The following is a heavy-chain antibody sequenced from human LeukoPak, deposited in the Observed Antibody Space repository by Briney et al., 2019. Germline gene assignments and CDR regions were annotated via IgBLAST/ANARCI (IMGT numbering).Heavy chain of an antibody. D-gene: IGHD2-2*01. CDR3: ARDRSYTTSCYPYYYYMDV. J-gene: IGHJ6*03. V-gene: IGHV3-66*02. CDR1: GFTVSSNY. CDR2: IYSGGST. Sequence: GGSLRLSCAASGFTVSSNYMSWVRQAPGKGLEWVSVIYSGGSTYCADSVKGRFTISRDNSKNTLYLQMNSLRAEDTAVYYCARDRSYTTSCYPYYYYMDVWGKGTTVTVSS.